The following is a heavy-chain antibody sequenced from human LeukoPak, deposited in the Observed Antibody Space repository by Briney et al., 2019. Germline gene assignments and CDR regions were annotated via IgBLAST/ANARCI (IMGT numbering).Heavy chain of an antibody. CDR1: GFTFSSYG. CDR3: AELGITMIGGV. V-gene: IGHV3-30*02. Sequence: AGGSLRLSCAASGFTFSSYGMHWVRQAPGKGLEWVAFIRYDGNNKLYADSVNGRFTISRDNSKNTLYLHINSLRAEDTAVYYCAELGITMIGGVWGKGTTVTISS. CDR2: IRYDGNNK. J-gene: IGHJ6*04. D-gene: IGHD3-10*02.